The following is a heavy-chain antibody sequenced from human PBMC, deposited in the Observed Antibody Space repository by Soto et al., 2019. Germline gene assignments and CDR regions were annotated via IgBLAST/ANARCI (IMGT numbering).Heavy chain of an antibody. CDR3: ARPRGYYDSSGYYSGY. CDR1: GFSFSNYA. D-gene: IGHD3-22*01. Sequence: GGSLRLSCAASGFSFSNYAMSWVRQAPGKGLEWVSTISHIADNTYYADSVKGRFTISRDNSKNTLYLQMNSLRAEDTAVYYCARPRGYYDSSGYYSGYWGQGTLVTVSS. CDR2: ISHIADNT. V-gene: IGHV3-23*01. J-gene: IGHJ4*02.